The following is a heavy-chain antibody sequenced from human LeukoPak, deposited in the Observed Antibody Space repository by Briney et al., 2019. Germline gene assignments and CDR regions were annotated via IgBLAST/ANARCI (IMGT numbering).Heavy chain of an antibody. V-gene: IGHV3-21*01. CDR2: ISSSSSYI. CDR1: GFTFSSYG. Sequence: GGSLRLSCAASGFTFSSYGMHWVRQAPGKGLEWVSSISSSSSYIYYADSVKGRFTISRDNAKNSLYLQMNSLRAEDTAVYYCARDRRAWLPYYYFDYWGQGTLVTVSS. J-gene: IGHJ4*02. D-gene: IGHD5-24*01. CDR3: ARDRRAWLPYYYFDY.